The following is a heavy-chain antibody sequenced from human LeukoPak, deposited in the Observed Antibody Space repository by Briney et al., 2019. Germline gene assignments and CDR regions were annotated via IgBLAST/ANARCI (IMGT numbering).Heavy chain of an antibody. Sequence: GGSLRLSCAASGFTFSSYAMSWVRQPPGKGLEWISGIGGSGGSTYYADSVKGRFTISRDNSKNTLYLQMNSLRAEDTAVYYCAKERSALPSYNSFDPWGQGTLVTVSS. J-gene: IGHJ5*02. D-gene: IGHD2-2*01. CDR3: AKERSALPSYNSFDP. CDR1: GFTFSSYA. V-gene: IGHV3-23*01. CDR2: IGGSGGST.